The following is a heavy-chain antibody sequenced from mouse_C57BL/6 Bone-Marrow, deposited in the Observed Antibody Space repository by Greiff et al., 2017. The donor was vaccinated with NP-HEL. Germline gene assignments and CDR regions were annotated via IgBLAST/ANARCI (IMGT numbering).Heavy chain of an antibody. CDR3: ANYYGSKN. V-gene: IGHV1-82*01. Sequence: QVQLQQSGPELVKPGASVKISCKASGYAFSSSWMNWVKQRPGKGLEWIGRIYPGDGDTNYNGKFKGKATLTADKSSSTAYMQLSSLTSEDSAVYFCANYYGSKNWGQGTTLTVSA. CDR1: GYAFSSSW. J-gene: IGHJ2*01. D-gene: IGHD1-1*01. CDR2: IYPGDGDT.